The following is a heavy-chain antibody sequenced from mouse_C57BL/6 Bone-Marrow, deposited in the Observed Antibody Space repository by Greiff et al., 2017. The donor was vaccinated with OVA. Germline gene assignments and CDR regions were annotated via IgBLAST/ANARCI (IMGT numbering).Heavy chain of an antibody. Sequence: QVQLQQPGAELVMPGASVKLSCKASGYTFTSSWMHWVKQRPGQGLEWIGEIDPSDSYTNYNQKFKGKSTLTVYKSSSTAYMRISSLTAEDAAVYYCARRDTNWSLDYWGQGTTLTVSS. V-gene: IGHV1-69*01. CDR1: GYTFTSSW. CDR3: ARRDTNWSLDY. CDR2: IDPSDSYT. D-gene: IGHD4-1*01. J-gene: IGHJ2*01.